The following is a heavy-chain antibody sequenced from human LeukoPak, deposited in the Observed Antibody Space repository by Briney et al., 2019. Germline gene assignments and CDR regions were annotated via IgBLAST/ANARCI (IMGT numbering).Heavy chain of an antibody. CDR2: ISGSGGST. V-gene: IGHV3-23*01. CDR3: AKGGAAAAGTWDY. J-gene: IGHJ4*02. Sequence: GGSSRLSCAASGFTFSSYAMSWVRQAPGKGLEWVSAISGSGGSTYYADSVKGRLTISRDNSKNTLYLQMNSLRAEDTAVYYCAKGGAAAAGTWDYWGQGTLVTVSS. CDR1: GFTFSSYA. D-gene: IGHD6-13*01.